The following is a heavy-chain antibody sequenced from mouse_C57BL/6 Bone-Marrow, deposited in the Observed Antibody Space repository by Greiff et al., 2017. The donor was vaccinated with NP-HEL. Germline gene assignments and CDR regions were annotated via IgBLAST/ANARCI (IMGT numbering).Heavy chain of an antibody. J-gene: IGHJ3*01. Sequence: VQLQQSGAELVRPGASVQLSCTASGFNIKDDYMHWVKPRPEQGLEWIGWIDPENGDTEYASKFQGKATITADTSSNTAYLQLSSLTSEDTAVYYCTTRPFAYWGQGTLVTVSA. V-gene: IGHV14-4*01. CDR2: IDPENGDT. CDR1: GFNIKDDY. CDR3: TTRPFAY.